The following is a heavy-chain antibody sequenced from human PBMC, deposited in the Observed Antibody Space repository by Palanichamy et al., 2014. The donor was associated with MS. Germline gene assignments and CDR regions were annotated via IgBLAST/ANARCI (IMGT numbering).Heavy chain of an antibody. CDR3: ARVNIVVVPAASNYYYYGMDV. D-gene: IGHD2-2*01. J-gene: IGHJ6*02. Sequence: QVQLVQSGAEVKKPGSSVKVSCKASGGTFSSYAISWVRQAPGQGLEWMGGIIPIFGTANYAQKFQGRVTITADESTSTAYMELSSLRSEDTAVYYCARVNIVVVPAASNYYYYGMDVWGQGTTVTVSS. V-gene: IGHV1-69*01. CDR2: IIPIFGTA. CDR1: GGTFSSYA.